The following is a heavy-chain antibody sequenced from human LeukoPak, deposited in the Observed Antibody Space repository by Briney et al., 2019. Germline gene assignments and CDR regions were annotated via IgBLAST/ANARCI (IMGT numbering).Heavy chain of an antibody. J-gene: IGHJ4*02. CDR1: GGSISSHY. CDR3: ARRRATSTGYYSDDY. CDR2: ISYSGSA. D-gene: IGHD1-26*01. V-gene: IGHV4-59*11. Sequence: SETLSLTCTVSGGSISSHYWSWIRQPPGKGLEWIGYISYSGSANYNPSHRSRVTISLDTSRTQFSLILNSVTAADTAVYFCARRRATSTGYYSDDYWGQGTLVTVSS.